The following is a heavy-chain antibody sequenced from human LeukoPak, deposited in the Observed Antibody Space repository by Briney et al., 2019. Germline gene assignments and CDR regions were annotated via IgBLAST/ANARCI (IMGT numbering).Heavy chain of an antibody. CDR2: ISGSGGST. V-gene: IGHV3-23*01. CDR1: GFTFSSDA. J-gene: IGHJ3*02. D-gene: IGHD4/OR15-4a*01. Sequence: PGRSLRLSCAASGFTFSSDAMSWVRQAPAQGLGWVSAISGSGGSTYYANSVKSRFTTSRDNSKNTLYLQMNSLRAEDTAVYYCAKGYGESDDAFDIWGQGTMVTVSS. CDR3: AKGYGESDDAFDI.